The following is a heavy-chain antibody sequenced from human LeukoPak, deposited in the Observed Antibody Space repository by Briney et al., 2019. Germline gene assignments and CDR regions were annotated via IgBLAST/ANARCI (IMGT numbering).Heavy chain of an antibody. CDR2: ISYDGSNK. V-gene: IGHV3-30*18. J-gene: IGHJ4*02. D-gene: IGHD5-18*01. CDR1: GFTFSSYG. Sequence: GGSLRLSCAASGFTFSSYGMHWLRQAPGKGLEWVAVISYDGSNKYYADSVKGRFTISRDNSKNTLYLQMNSLRAEDTAVYYCAKDLYSYGPDYWGQGTLVTVSS. CDR3: AKDLYSYGPDY.